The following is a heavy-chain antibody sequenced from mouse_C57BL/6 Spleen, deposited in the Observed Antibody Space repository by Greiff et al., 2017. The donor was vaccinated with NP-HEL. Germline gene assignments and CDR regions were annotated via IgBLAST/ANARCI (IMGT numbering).Heavy chain of an antibody. CDR3: ARWGFTTVAWDY. D-gene: IGHD1-1*01. J-gene: IGHJ2*01. V-gene: IGHV1-81*01. Sequence: QVQLKQSGAELARPGASVKLSCKASGYTFTSYGISWVKQRTGQGLEWIGEIYPRSGNTYYNEKFKGKATLTADKSSSTAYMELRSLTSEDSAVYFCARWGFTTVAWDYWGQGTTLTVSS. CDR1: GYTFTSYG. CDR2: IYPRSGNT.